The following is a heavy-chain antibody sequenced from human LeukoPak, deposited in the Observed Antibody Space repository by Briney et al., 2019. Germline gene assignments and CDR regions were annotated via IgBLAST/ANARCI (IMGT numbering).Heavy chain of an antibody. J-gene: IGHJ4*02. Sequence: ASVKVSCKASGYTFTGYYMHWVRQAPGQGLEWMGWINPNSGGINYAQKFQGRVTMTRDTSISTAYMELSRLRSDDTAVYYCARAVDYGDYVDYWGQGTLVTVSS. V-gene: IGHV1-2*02. CDR2: INPNSGGI. CDR1: GYTFTGYY. CDR3: ARAVDYGDYVDY. D-gene: IGHD4-17*01.